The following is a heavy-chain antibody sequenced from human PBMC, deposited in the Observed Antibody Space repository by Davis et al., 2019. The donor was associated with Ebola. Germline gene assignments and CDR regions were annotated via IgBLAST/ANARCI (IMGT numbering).Heavy chain of an antibody. CDR1: GFTFSSYS. Sequence: GGSLRLSCAASGFTFSSYSMNWVRQAPGKGLEWVSYISSSSSTIYYADSVKGRFTISRDNSKNTLYLQMNSLRAEDTAVYYCAKDRWELLLSYFDYWGQGTLVTVSS. CDR3: AKDRWELLLSYFDY. D-gene: IGHD1-26*01. V-gene: IGHV3-48*01. CDR2: ISSSSSTI. J-gene: IGHJ4*02.